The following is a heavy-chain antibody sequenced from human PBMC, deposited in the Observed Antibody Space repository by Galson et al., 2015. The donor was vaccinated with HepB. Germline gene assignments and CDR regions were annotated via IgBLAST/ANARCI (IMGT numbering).Heavy chain of an antibody. D-gene: IGHD5-12*01. CDR2: INNSGGSS. CDR1: GFTFNTYG. J-gene: IGHJ4*02. CDR3: AKDSRQYSFGSMFDY. V-gene: IGHV3-23*02. Sequence: SLRLSCAASGFTFNTYGMSWVRQAAGKGLEWVTGINNSGGSSFYGDSVKGRFIVSRDNSRMTLYLQMNGLRAEDTAVYYCAKDSRQYSFGSMFDYWGQGSQVIVSS.